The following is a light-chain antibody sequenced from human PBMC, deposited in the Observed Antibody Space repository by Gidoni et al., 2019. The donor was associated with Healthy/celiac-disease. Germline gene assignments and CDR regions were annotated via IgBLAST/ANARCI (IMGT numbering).Light chain of an antibody. CDR2: DAS. J-gene: IGKJ4*01. CDR1: QDISNY. V-gene: IGKV1-33*01. CDR3: QQYGGPLT. Sequence: DIQMTQSPSSLSASVGDRVTITCQASQDISNYLNWYQQQPGKAPKLLIYDASNLETGVPSRFSGSGSGTDFTFTISSLQPEDIATYYCQQYGGPLTFGGGTKVEIK.